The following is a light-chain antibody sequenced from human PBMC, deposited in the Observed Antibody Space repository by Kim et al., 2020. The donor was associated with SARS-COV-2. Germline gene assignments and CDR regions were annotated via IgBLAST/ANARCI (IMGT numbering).Light chain of an antibody. V-gene: IGKV1-5*03. Sequence: STLFASVGDRVIITCRVSQSNIMWLAWYQQKPGKAPKLLISKASSLQSGVPSRFSGSGSGTQFTLTISSLQPDDFGTYYCQQYDNYFGQGTKLEIK. J-gene: IGKJ2*01. CDR1: QSNIMW. CDR2: KAS. CDR3: QQYDNY.